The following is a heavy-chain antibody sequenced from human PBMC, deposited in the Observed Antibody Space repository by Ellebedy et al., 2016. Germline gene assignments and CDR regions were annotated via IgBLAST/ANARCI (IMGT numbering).Heavy chain of an antibody. J-gene: IGHJ5*02. V-gene: IGHV1-46*01. CDR1: GYTFTSYY. CDR3: ARGGITMTLMGWFDP. D-gene: IGHD3-22*01. CDR2: INPSGGST. Sequence: ASVKVSXXASGYTFTSYYMHWVRQAPGQGLEWMGIINPSGGSTSYAQKFQGRVTMTRDTSTSTVYMELSSLRSEDTAVYYCARGGITMTLMGWFDPWGQGTLVTVSS.